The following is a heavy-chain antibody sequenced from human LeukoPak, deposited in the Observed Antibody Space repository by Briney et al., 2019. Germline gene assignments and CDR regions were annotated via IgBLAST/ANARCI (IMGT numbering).Heavy chain of an antibody. Sequence: SETLSLTCAVSGGSISSSNWWSWVRQPPGKGLEWIGEIYHSGSANYNPSLKSRVTISVDKSKNQFSLKLSSVTAADTAVYYCARDGYSGSPFDYWGQGTLVTVSS. CDR3: ARDGYSGSPFDY. CDR2: IYHSGSA. J-gene: IGHJ4*02. CDR1: GGSISSSNW. V-gene: IGHV4-4*02. D-gene: IGHD5-12*01.